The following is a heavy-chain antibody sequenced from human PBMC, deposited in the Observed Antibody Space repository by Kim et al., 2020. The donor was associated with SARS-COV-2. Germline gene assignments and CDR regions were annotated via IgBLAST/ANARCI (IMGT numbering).Heavy chain of an antibody. Sequence: SQTLSLTCAISGDSVSSNSAAWNWIRQSPSRGLEWLGRTYYRSKWYNENALSVKSRITINPDTSKNQFSLQLKSVTPEDTAVYYCVGGGGWNTWGQGTLVTVSS. D-gene: IGHD6-19*01. V-gene: IGHV6-1*01. CDR3: VGGGGWNT. CDR2: TYYRSKWYN. CDR1: GDSVSSNSAA. J-gene: IGHJ5*02.